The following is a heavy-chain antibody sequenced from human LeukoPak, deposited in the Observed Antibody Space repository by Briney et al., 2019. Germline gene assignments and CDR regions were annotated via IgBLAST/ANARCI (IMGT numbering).Heavy chain of an antibody. CDR1: GFTFTSSA. J-gene: IGHJ4*02. V-gene: IGHV1-58*01. Sequence: GASVKVSCKASGFTFTSSAVQWVRQARGQRLEWIGWIVVGSGNTNYAQKFQERVTITRDMSTSTAYMELSSLRSEDTAVYYCAADPAYYYDSSGPDYWGQGTLVTVPS. CDR2: IVVGSGNT. D-gene: IGHD3-22*01. CDR3: AADPAYYYDSSGPDY.